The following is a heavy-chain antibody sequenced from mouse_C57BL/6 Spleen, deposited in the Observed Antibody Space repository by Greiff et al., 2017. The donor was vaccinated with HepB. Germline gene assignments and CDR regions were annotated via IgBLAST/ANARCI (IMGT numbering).Heavy chain of an antibody. J-gene: IGHJ4*01. D-gene: IGHD1-1*01. CDR3: ARKVTTVVADAMDY. V-gene: IGHV1-50*01. CDR1: GYTFTSYW. Sequence: VQLQQPGAELVKPGASVKLSCKASGYTFTSYWMQWVKQRPGQGLEWIGEIDPSDSYTNYNQKFKGKATLTVDTSSSTAYMQHSSLTSEDSAVYYCARKVTTVVADAMDYWGQGTSVTVSS. CDR2: IDPSDSYT.